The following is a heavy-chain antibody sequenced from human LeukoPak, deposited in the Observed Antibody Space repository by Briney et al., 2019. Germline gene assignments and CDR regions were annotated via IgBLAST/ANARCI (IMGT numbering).Heavy chain of an antibody. CDR1: GFTFSSYG. CDR2: IRYDGSNK. CDR3: AKEEYYYDSSSGFDY. V-gene: IGHV3-30*02. Sequence: PGGSLRLSCAASGFTFSSYGMHCVRQAPGKGLEWVAFIRYDGSNKYYADSVKGRFTISRDNSKNTLYLQMNSLRAEDTAVYYCAKEEYYYDSSSGFDYWGQGTLVTVSS. D-gene: IGHD3-22*01. J-gene: IGHJ4*02.